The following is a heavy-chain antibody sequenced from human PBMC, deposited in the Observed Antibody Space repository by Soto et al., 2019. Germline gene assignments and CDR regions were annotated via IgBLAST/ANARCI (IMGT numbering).Heavy chain of an antibody. CDR3: ARDRERDAWYEEY. V-gene: IGHV3-23*01. CDR1: GFSFSSYA. J-gene: IGHJ4*02. CDR2: ISGSDGST. D-gene: IGHD6-13*01. Sequence: EVQLLESGGGLVQPGGSLRLSCVASGFSFSSYAMSWVRQAPGKGLEWVSVISGSDGSTYYADSVKGRFSISRDNSKNTLYLQMNSLRAEDTAVYYCARDRERDAWYEEYWGQGTLVTVSS.